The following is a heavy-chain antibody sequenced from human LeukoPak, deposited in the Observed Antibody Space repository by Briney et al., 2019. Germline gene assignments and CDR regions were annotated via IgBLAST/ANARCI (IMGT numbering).Heavy chain of an antibody. V-gene: IGHV3-21*01. CDR2: ISSSSSYI. J-gene: IGHJ6*03. CDR1: GFTFSSYS. Sequence: PGGSLRLSCAASGFTFSSYSMNWVRQAPGKGLEWVSSISSSSSYIYYADSVEGRFTISRDNAKNSLYLQMNSLRAEDTAVYYCARLWFGELLPSGYYYYYMDVWGKGTTVTVSS. CDR3: ARLWFGELLPSGYYYYYMDV. D-gene: IGHD3-10*01.